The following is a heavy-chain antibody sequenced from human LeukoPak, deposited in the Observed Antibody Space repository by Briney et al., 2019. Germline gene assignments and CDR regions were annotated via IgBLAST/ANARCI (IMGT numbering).Heavy chain of an antibody. V-gene: IGHV3-48*03. CDR1: GFTFSSYE. D-gene: IGHD1-1*01. J-gene: IGHJ4*02. CDR2: ISSSGSTI. Sequence: GGPVRLSCGASGFTFSSYEMMWVREAPGKALEGVSYISSSGSTIYYADPVKGRFTISRDNDKNSLYLQMNSLRAEDTAVYYCAREQTTGMFDYWGQGTLVTVSS. CDR3: AREQTTGMFDY.